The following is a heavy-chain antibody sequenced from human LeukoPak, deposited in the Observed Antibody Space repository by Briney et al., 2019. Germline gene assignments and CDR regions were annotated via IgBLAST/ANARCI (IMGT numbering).Heavy chain of an antibody. D-gene: IGHD6-13*01. CDR3: AKGIAAAGTGDY. CDR1: GFTFSSYA. Sequence: GASLRLSCAASGFTFSSYAMSWVRQAPGKGLEWVSAISGSGGSTYYADSVKGRFTISRDSSKNTLYLQMNSLRAEDTAVYYCAKGIAAAGTGDYWGQGTLVTVSS. V-gene: IGHV3-23*01. J-gene: IGHJ4*02. CDR2: ISGSGGST.